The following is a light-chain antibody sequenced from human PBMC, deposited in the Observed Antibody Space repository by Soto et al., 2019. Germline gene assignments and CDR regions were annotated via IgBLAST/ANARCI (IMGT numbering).Light chain of an antibody. Sequence: EIVLTQSPGTLSLFPGERATLSCRATQSVNSDYLAWYQQKPGQAPRLLIYIASRRATGIPDRFSGSESGTDFTLTINRLEPEDFAVYYCQQYGTSPWTFGQGTKVEIK. CDR3: QQYGTSPWT. V-gene: IGKV3-20*01. CDR1: QSVNSDY. CDR2: IAS. J-gene: IGKJ1*01.